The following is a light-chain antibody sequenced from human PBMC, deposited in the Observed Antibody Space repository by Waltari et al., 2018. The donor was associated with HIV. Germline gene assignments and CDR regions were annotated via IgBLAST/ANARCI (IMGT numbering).Light chain of an antibody. Sequence: DIRLTQSPSSLSASVGDRVMIVCRASQNIGNYLNWYQQKPGKAPKHLVSAASNLQKNVPSSMSGSGAGTDFTLAISGLQPEDFATYFGQQSYSGLLYTFGQGT. CDR3: QQSYSGLLYT. CDR2: AAS. J-gene: IGKJ2*01. V-gene: IGKV1-39*01. CDR1: QNIGNY.